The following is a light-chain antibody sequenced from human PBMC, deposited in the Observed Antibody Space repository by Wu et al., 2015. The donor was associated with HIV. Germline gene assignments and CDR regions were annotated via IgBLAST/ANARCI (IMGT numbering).Light chain of an antibody. CDR3: QQYGPSPHSA. J-gene: IGKJ3*01. Sequence: EIVLTQSPGTLSLSPGERATLSCRASQSVSNKYLAWYQQKPGQAPRLLIHGASSRATGIPDRFSGGGSGTDFTLTISRLEPEDFAVYYCQQYGPSPHSAFGPGTKVDIK. CDR1: QSVSNKY. CDR2: GAS. V-gene: IGKV3-20*01.